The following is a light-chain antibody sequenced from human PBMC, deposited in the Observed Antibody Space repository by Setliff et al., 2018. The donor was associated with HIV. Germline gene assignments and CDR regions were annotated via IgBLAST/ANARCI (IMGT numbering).Light chain of an antibody. J-gene: IGLJ1*01. CDR1: SSDVGGYNY. CDR3: SSYTSSSTDV. CDR2: EVT. V-gene: IGLV2-14*01. Sequence: SALTQPASVSGSPGQSITMSCTGTSSDVGGYNYVSWHQHHPGKAPKLMIYEVTNRPSGVSSRFSGSKSGNTASLTIFGLQAEDEADYYCSSYTSSSTDVFGTGTKVTVL.